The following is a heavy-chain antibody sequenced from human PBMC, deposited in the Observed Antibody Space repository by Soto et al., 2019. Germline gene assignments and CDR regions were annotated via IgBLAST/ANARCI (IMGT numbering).Heavy chain of an antibody. Sequence: EVQLVESGGGLVQPGGSLRLSCAASGFTFTNAWMSWVRQAPGKGLEWVGRIKRKTDGETTDYAAFVKGRFTISRDDSKNTLYRQMNSLKTEDTAVYYCFTDRTYSPIDSWGQGTLVTVSS. CDR2: IKRKTDGETT. D-gene: IGHD2-21*01. CDR3: FTDRTYSPIDS. CDR1: GFTFTNAW. J-gene: IGHJ4*02. V-gene: IGHV3-15*01.